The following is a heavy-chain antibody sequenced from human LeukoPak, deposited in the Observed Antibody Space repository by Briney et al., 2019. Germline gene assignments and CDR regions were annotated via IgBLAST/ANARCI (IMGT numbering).Heavy chain of an antibody. J-gene: IGHJ4*02. Sequence: SETLSLTCTVSGDSISSGGYYWSWIRQPPGKGLECIGYIYHSGTTYYYNPSLKSRVTISVDRSKGQFSLKVTSVTAADTAVYYCARAGDGDPYFDYWGQGTLVTVSS. CDR3: ARAGDGDPYFDY. CDR2: IYHSGTTY. D-gene: IGHD4-17*01. CDR1: GDSISSGGYY. V-gene: IGHV4-30-2*01.